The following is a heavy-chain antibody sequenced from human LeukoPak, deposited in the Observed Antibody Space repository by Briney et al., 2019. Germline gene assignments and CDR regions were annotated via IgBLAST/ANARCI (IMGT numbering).Heavy chain of an antibody. Sequence: GSLRLSCAASGFTFRDYWLSWVRQAPGKGLEWVANIKHDGSEKNYMDSVKGRFTISRDNAKNSLYLQMNSLRDEDTAVYYCARGTHYYGTGSHNDYWGQGSLVTVSS. D-gene: IGHD3-10*01. V-gene: IGHV3-7*01. CDR3: ARGTHYYGTGSHNDY. CDR1: GFTFRDYW. CDR2: IKHDGSEK. J-gene: IGHJ4*02.